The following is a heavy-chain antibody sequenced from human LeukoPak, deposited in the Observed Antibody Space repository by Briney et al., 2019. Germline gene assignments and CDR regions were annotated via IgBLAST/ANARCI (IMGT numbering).Heavy chain of an antibody. CDR2: ISGSGGST. Sequence: GGSLRLSCAASGFTFSSYAMSWVRQAPGKGLEWVSAISGSGGSTYYADSVKGRFTISRDNSKNTLYLQMNSLRAEDTAVYYCAKSRIGTMVRGVFDYWGQGTLVTVSS. J-gene: IGHJ4*02. CDR1: GFTFSSYA. V-gene: IGHV3-23*01. D-gene: IGHD3-10*01. CDR3: AKSRIGTMVRGVFDY.